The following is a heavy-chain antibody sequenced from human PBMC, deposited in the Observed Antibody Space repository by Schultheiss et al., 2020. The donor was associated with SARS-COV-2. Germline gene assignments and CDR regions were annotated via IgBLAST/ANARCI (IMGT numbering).Heavy chain of an antibody. CDR2: INHSGST. Sequence: ESLKISCAASGFTFSSYAMSWVRQAPGKGLEWIGEINHSGSTNYNPSLKSRVTISVDTSKNQFSLKLSSVTAADTAVYYCARVATVTTGYHFDYWGQGTLVTVSS. J-gene: IGHJ4*02. V-gene: IGHV4-34*01. D-gene: IGHD4-17*01. CDR1: GFTFSSYA. CDR3: ARVATVTTGYHFDY.